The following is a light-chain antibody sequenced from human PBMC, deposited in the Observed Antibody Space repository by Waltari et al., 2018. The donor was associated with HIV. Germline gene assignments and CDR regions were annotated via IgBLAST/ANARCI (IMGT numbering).Light chain of an antibody. CDR2: SNH. Sequence: QSVLTQPPSASGTPGQRVTISCSGSSSNIGRNTVNWYQQLPGTAPKLLLYSNHPRPAWVPDRFSGSKAGTSASLAISGLQSEDEADYYCTAWDDGLSDPVFGGGTKLTVL. V-gene: IGLV1-44*01. J-gene: IGLJ3*02. CDR3: TAWDDGLSDPV. CDR1: SSNIGRNT.